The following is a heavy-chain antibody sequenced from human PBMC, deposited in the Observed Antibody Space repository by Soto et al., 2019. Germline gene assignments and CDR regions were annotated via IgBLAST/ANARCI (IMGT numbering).Heavy chain of an antibody. CDR3: VSRVPHGTYGAPYFHQ. CDR1: GFTFSSYG. CDR2: ISGNGDKK. J-gene: IGHJ1*01. D-gene: IGHD1-26*01. Sequence: PGGSLRLSCAASGFTFSSYGMHWVRQAPGKGLEWVAVISGNGDKKYYPDSVKGRFSISRDNSKNTLYLQMNSLRPEDTAVYYCVSRVPHGTYGAPYFHQWGKGPLVTVSS. V-gene: IGHV3-30*03.